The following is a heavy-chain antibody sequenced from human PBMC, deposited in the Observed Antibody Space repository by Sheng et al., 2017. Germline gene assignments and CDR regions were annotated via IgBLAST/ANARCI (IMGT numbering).Heavy chain of an antibody. CDR1: GYTFTSYD. Sequence: QVQLVQSGAEVKKPGASVKVSCKASGYTFTSYDINWVRQATGQGLEWMGWMNPNSGNTGYAQKFQGRVTITRNTSISTAYMELSSLRSEDTAVYYCAREGRHDYGDPYYYYYYMDVWGKGTTVTVSS. V-gene: IGHV1-8*03. CDR2: MNPNSGNT. CDR3: AREGRHDYGDPYYYYYYMDV. D-gene: IGHD4-17*01. J-gene: IGHJ6*03.